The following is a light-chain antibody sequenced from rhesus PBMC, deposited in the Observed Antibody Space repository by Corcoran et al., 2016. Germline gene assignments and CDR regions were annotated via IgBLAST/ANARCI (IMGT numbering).Light chain of an antibody. V-gene: IGKV1-25*01. CDR1: QSLSNY. Sequence: DIQMTQSPSSLSASVGDRVTITCQASQSLSNYLTWYQQKPGKIPKLLIYRASSLQSGIPSRFSGSGSGTDFTLTISSLQPEDFATYYCQQGYSYPFTFGPGTKLDIK. CDR2: RAS. J-gene: IGKJ3*01. CDR3: QQGYSYPFT.